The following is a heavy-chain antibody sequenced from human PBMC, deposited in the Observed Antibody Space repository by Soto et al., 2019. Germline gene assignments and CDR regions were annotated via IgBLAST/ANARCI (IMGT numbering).Heavy chain of an antibody. CDR2: IWSDGSNK. CDR1: RFTFSSYG. V-gene: IGHV3-33*01. Sequence: QVQLVESGGGVVQPGRSLRLSCAASRFTFSSYGMHWVRQAPGKGLEWVAVIWSDGSNKYYADSVKGRFTISRDNSKNTLSLQMNSLRAEDTAVYSCARAAIFGGVMSGDYGMDVWGQGTTVTVSS. J-gene: IGHJ6*02. D-gene: IGHD3-3*01. CDR3: ARAAIFGGVMSGDYGMDV.